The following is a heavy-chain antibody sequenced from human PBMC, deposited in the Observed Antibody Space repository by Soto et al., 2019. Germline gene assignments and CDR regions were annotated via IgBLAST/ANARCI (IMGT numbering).Heavy chain of an antibody. J-gene: IGHJ4*02. CDR2: IHYNGNT. CDR1: GGSISSGGYS. CDR3: AREGNLGRWLQPLDF. Sequence: PSETLSLTCAVSGGSISSGGYSWSRIRQPPGKGLEWIGNIHYNGNTKYNPSLKSRVTMSVDTSKNQFSLKLISVTAADTAKYFCAREGNLGRWLQPLDFWGQGTLVTVSS. D-gene: IGHD5-12*01. V-gene: IGHV4-61*08.